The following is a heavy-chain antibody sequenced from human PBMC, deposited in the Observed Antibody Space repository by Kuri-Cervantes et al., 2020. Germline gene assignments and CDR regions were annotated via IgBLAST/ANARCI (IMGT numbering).Heavy chain of an antibody. CDR1: GFTFSSYA. J-gene: IGHJ4*02. D-gene: IGHD3-22*01. CDR3: ARDHDSSGYDY. CDR2: ISYDGSNK. Sequence: LSLTCAASGFTFSSYAMHWVRQAPGKGLEWVAVISYDGSNKYYADSVKGRFTISRDNPKNTLYLQMNSLRAEDTAVYYCARDHDSSGYDYWGQGTLVTVSS. V-gene: IGHV3-30-3*01.